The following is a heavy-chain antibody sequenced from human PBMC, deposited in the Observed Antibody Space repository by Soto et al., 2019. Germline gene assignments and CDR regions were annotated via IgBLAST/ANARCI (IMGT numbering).Heavy chain of an antibody. CDR2: IRNKANRYST. D-gene: IGHD1-26*01. Sequence: GGSLALSCAASRFTFGDHYMECVRQAPRKGLEWVGRIRNKANRYSTEYAASVQGRFTISRDDSMNSLYLQMNSLKTEDTAVFYCARYSGSYSRGLDYWGQGT. V-gene: IGHV3-72*01. CDR3: ARYSGSYSRGLDY. CDR1: RFTFGDHY. J-gene: IGHJ4*02.